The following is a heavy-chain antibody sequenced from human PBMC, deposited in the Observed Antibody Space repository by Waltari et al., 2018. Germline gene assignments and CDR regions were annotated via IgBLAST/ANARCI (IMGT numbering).Heavy chain of an antibody. V-gene: IGHV4-61*02. CDR3: ARGPGGSFGFDI. CDR1: GGSISSGSYY. CDR2: SYTRGST. D-gene: IGHD3-3*01. J-gene: IGHJ3*02. Sequence: QVQLQESGPGLVKPSQTLSLTCTVSGGSISSGSYYWSWIRQPAGKGLEWIGRSYTRGSTNYNPSLKSRVTISVDTSKNQFSLKLSSVTAADTAVYYCARGPGGSFGFDIWGQGTMVTVSS.